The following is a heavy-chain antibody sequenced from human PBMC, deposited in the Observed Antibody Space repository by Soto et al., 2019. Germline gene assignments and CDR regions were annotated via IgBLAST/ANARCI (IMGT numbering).Heavy chain of an antibody. Sequence: GGSLRLSCAASGFTFSSYAMHWVRQAPGKGLEWVAVISYDGSNTYYADSVKGRFTISRDNSKNTLSLQMNSLRAEDTAVYYCARGFDFWSGTPRPFDYWGRGTLVTVSS. V-gene: IGHV3-30-3*01. CDR3: ARGFDFWSGTPRPFDY. CDR2: ISYDGSNT. J-gene: IGHJ4*02. CDR1: GFTFSSYA. D-gene: IGHD3-3*01.